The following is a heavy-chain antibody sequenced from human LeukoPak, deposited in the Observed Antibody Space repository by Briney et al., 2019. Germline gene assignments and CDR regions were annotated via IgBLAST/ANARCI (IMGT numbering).Heavy chain of an antibody. CDR1: GFTFSSYA. Sequence: GGSLRLSCAASGFTFSSYAMSWVRQAPGKGLEWVSAISGSGGSTYYADSVKGRFTICRDNSKNTLDLQMNSLRAEDTAVYYCAKDFAVSGSDDGQFDYWGEGTLVTVSS. D-gene: IGHD1-26*01. V-gene: IGHV3-23*01. J-gene: IGHJ4*02. CDR3: AKDFAVSGSDDGQFDY. CDR2: ISGSGGST.